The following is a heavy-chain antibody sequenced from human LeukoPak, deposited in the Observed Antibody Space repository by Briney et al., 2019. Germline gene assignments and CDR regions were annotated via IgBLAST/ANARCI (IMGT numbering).Heavy chain of an antibody. Sequence: ASVKVSCKASGYTFTSYAMHWVRQAPGQRLEWMGWINAGNGNTKYSQEFQGRVTITRDTSASTAYMELSSLRSEDMAVYYCARGRGGSYKYYFDYWGQGTLVTVSS. CDR2: INAGNGNT. V-gene: IGHV1-3*03. CDR3: ARGRGGSYKYYFDY. D-gene: IGHD1-26*01. J-gene: IGHJ4*02. CDR1: GYTFTSYA.